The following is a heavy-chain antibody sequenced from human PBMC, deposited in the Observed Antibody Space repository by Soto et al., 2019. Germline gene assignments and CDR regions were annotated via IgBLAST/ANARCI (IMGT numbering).Heavy chain of an antibody. CDR1: GGSISSYY. CDR2: IYYSGST. CDR3: ARDKGGYVLDY. D-gene: IGHD5-12*01. V-gene: IGHV4-59*01. Sequence: SETLSLTCTVSGGSISSYYWSWIRQPPGKGLEWIGYIYYSGSTNYNPSLKSRVTISVDTSKNQFSLKLSSVTAADTAVYYCARDKGGYVLDYSGQGTLVTVSS. J-gene: IGHJ4*02.